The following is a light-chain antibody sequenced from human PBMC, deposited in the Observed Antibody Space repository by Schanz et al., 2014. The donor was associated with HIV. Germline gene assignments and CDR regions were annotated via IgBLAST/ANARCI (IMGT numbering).Light chain of an antibody. CDR3: QHYGGSRGT. Sequence: EIVLTQSPGSLSLSPGERATLSCRASQSVGDNQIAWFQHKRAQAPRLLIYATSFRAAGIPDRFGGSGSATDFTLTISRLEPDDFAVYYCQHYGGSRGTFGGGTEVDIK. V-gene: IGKV3-20*01. CDR2: ATS. J-gene: IGKJ4*01. CDR1: QSVGDNQ.